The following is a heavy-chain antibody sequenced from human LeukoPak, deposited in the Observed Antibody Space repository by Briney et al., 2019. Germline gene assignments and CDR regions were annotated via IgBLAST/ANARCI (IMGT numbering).Heavy chain of an antibody. V-gene: IGHV4-4*07. CDR3: ARETPEEYYYDSSGSVWFDP. CDR1: GGSISSYY. J-gene: IGHJ5*02. D-gene: IGHD3-22*01. CDR2: IYTSGST. Sequence: SETLSLTCTVSGGSISSYYWSWIRQPAGKGLEWIGRIYTSGSTNYNPSLKSRVTMSVDTSKNQFSLKLSSVTAADTAVYYCARETPEEYYYDSSGSVWFDPWGQGTLVTVSS.